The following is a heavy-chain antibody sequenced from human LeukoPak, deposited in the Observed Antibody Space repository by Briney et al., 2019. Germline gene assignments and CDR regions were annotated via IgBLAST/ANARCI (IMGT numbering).Heavy chain of an antibody. Sequence: ASVKVSCKVSGYTLTELSMHWVRQAPGKGREWMGGFDPEDGETIYAQKFQGRVTMTEDTSTDTAYMELSSLRSEDTAVYYCATTGYCSSTSCKSQYYFDYWGQGTLVTVSS. CDR2: FDPEDGET. D-gene: IGHD2-2*01. CDR3: ATTGYCSSTSCKSQYYFDY. V-gene: IGHV1-24*01. CDR1: GYTLTELS. J-gene: IGHJ4*02.